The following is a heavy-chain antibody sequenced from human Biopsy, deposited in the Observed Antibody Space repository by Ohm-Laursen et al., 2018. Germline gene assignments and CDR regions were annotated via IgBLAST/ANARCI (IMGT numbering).Heavy chain of an antibody. CDR2: IYFTGRT. Sequence: SQTLSLTCTVSGGPIDSYGWSWIRQRPGNALEWIGYIYFTGRTSYNPTLKSRVTMSVNTSKNQFSLKLSSVTAADTAMYYCAAYYYDSSGYFYAFHYWGQGTLVTVSS. CDR1: GGPIDSYG. CDR3: AAYYYDSSGYFYAFHY. D-gene: IGHD3-22*01. J-gene: IGHJ4*02. V-gene: IGHV4-59*08.